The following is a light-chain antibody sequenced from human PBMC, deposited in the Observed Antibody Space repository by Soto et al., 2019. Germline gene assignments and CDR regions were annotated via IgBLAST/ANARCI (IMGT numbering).Light chain of an antibody. Sequence: EIVLTQSPGTLYLSPGERATLSCRASQSVSSNYLAWYQQKPGQAPRLLISDASKRATGIADKFSGSGSGTDFTLTISRLEPEDFAVYYCQQYGSSPYTFGHGTKLE. CDR3: QQYGSSPYT. CDR1: QSVSSNY. J-gene: IGKJ2*01. CDR2: DAS. V-gene: IGKV3-20*01.